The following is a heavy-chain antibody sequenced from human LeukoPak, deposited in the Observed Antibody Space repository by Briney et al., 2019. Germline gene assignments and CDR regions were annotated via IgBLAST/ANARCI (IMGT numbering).Heavy chain of an antibody. CDR2: INPNSGGT. D-gene: IGHD2-21*02. J-gene: IGHJ4*02. V-gene: IGHV1-2*06. CDR3: ARGTRGVVTARAYFDY. CDR1: GYTFTGYY. Sequence: ASVKVSCKASGYTFTGYYMHWVRQAPGQGVEWMGRINPNSGGTNYAQKFQGRVTMTRDTSISTAYMELSRLRSDDTAVYYCARGTRGVVTARAYFDYWGQGTLVTVSS.